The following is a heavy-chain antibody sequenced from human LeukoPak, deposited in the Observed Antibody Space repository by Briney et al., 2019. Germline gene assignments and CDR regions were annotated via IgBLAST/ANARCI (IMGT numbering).Heavy chain of an antibody. CDR2: IMPISGTA. CDR1: GYTFSSYG. Sequence: SVKVSCKASGYTFSSYGITWVRRAPGQGLEWMGGIMPISGTANYAQKFQGRVTITADKPTNTAYMELSSLRSEDTAVYYCASGRTDIVVVPATLRNYYFDYWGQGTLVTVSS. V-gene: IGHV1-69*06. D-gene: IGHD2-2*01. J-gene: IGHJ4*02. CDR3: ASGRTDIVVVPATLRNYYFDY.